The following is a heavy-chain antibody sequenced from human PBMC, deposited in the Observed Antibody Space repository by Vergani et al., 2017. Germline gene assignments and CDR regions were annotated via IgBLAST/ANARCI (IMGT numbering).Heavy chain of an antibody. V-gene: IGHV1-3*01. CDR3: ARDGRGSSGGYGNWFDP. D-gene: IGHD6-19*01. J-gene: IGHJ5*02. Sequence: QVQLVQSGAEVKKPGASVKVSCKASGYTFTSYAMHWVRQAPGQRLEWMGWINAGNGNTKYSQKFQGRVTITRDTSARTAYLELSSLRSEDTAVYYCARDGRGSSGGYGNWFDPWGQGTLVTVSS. CDR1: GYTFTSYA. CDR2: INAGNGNT.